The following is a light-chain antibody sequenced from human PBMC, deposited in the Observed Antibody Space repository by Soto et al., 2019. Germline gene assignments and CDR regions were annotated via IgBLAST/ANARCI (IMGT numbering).Light chain of an antibody. Sequence: EIVMTQSPATLSVSPGERATLSCRASQSVSSNLAWYQQKPGQAPRLLIYGASTRATGIPARFNGSGSGTEVTLTISSLQSEDFAVYYCQQYNNWPPWTFGQGTKVEIK. CDR3: QQYNNWPPWT. CDR2: GAS. CDR1: QSVSSN. V-gene: IGKV3-15*01. J-gene: IGKJ1*01.